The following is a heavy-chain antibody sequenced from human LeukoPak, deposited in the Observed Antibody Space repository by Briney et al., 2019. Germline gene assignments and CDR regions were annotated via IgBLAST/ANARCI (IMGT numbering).Heavy chain of an antibody. D-gene: IGHD1-26*01. CDR3: ARGGSFFVY. V-gene: IGHV3-48*03. CDR2: ISSSGTTI. CDR1: GLTFSGYD. Sequence: PGGSLRLSCAASGLTFSGYDMNWVRQAPGKGLEWVSYISSSGTTIYYADSVRGRFTISRDNAKNSLYLQMNSLRAEDTAVYYCARGGSFFVYWGQGTLVTVSS. J-gene: IGHJ4*02.